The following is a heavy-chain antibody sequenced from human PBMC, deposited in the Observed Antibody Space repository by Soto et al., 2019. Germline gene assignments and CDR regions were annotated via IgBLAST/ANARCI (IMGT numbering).Heavy chain of an antibody. CDR1: GFTFSSYS. CDR3: ARDRNYDDLTRTWFAP. Sequence: GGSLRLSCAASGFTFSSYSMNWVRQAPGKGLEWVSYISSGTSTIYYADSVKGRFTISRDNAKNSLYLQMNSLRDEDTAVYDWARDRNYDDLTRTWFAPGGQGTLVTVPP. V-gene: IGHV3-48*02. J-gene: IGHJ5*02. D-gene: IGHD3-22*01. CDR2: ISSGTSTI.